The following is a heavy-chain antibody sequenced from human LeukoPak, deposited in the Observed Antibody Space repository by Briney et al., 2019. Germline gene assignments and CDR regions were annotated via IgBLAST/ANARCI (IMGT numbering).Heavy chain of an antibody. V-gene: IGHV4-4*07. CDR1: GGSISSYY. CDR3: ARVGDYYDSSGYPFGY. D-gene: IGHD3-22*01. CDR2: IYTSGSA. Sequence: SETLSLTCTVSGGSISSYYWSWIRQPAGKALEWIGRIYTSGSAKYNPSLKSRVTMSVDTSKNQFSLKLSSVTAADTAVYYCARVGDYYDSSGYPFGYWGQGTLVTVSS. J-gene: IGHJ4*02.